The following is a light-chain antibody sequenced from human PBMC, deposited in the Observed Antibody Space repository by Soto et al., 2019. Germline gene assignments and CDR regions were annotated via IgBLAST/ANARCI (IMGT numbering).Light chain of an antibody. Sequence: QSALTQPPSASGSPGQSVTISCNGTSSDVGGYNYVSWYQQHPGKAPKLMIYEVSKRPSGVPDRFSGSKSGNTASLTVSGLQAEDEADYYCSSYAGSNREVFGGGTKLTVL. J-gene: IGLJ2*01. CDR3: SSYAGSNREV. CDR2: EVS. V-gene: IGLV2-8*01. CDR1: SSDVGGYNY.